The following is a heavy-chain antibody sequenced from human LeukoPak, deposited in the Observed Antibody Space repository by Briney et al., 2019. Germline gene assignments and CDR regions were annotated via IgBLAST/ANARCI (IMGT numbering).Heavy chain of an antibody. CDR3: ARSGYCGTGDCFDLDFYYYMDV. V-gene: IGHV1-18*01. J-gene: IGHJ6*03. D-gene: IGHD2-2*01. CDR1: GYTFINFG. CDR2: INNYNGKT. Sequence: GASVKVSCRASGYTFINFGISWVRQAPGQGLEWMGWINNYNGKTNSAEKIQGRLTMTTDTSMNTAYMEVRNLRDDDTAVYYCARSGYCGTGDCFDLDFYYYMDVWGRGTTVTVSS.